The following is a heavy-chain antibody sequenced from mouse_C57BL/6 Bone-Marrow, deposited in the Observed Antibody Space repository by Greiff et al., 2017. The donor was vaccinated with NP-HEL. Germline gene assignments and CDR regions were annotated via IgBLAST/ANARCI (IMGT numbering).Heavy chain of an antibody. J-gene: IGHJ3*01. CDR1: GYAFTNYL. CDR2: INPGSGGT. CDR3: ARDDGYSPWFAY. Sequence: QVQLQQSGAELVRPGTSVKVSCKASGYAFTNYLIEWVKQRPGQGLEWIGVINPGSGGTNYNEKFKGTATLTADKSSITAYMQLSSLTSEDSAVYFCARDDGYSPWFAYWGQGTLVTVSA. D-gene: IGHD2-3*01. V-gene: IGHV1-54*01.